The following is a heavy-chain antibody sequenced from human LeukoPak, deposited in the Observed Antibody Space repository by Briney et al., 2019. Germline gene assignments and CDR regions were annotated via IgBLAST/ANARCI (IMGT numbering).Heavy chain of an antibody. D-gene: IGHD6-13*01. Sequence: PGGSLRLSCAASGFGYSTFAMAWVRRAPGKGLEWVSTISTSGETTYYADSVKGRFTASRDNSKNTLSLQMNSLRAEDTAVYYCAKDLAAAGALDYWGQGTLVTVSS. CDR2: ISTSGETT. CDR1: GFGYSTFA. V-gene: IGHV3-23*01. J-gene: IGHJ4*02. CDR3: AKDLAAAGALDY.